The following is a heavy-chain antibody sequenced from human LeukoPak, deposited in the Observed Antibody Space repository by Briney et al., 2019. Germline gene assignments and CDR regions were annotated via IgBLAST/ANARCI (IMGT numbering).Heavy chain of an antibody. Sequence: ASVKVSCKASGYTFTNYHINGGRQATGQGLEWMGWMNPNNGDSGYAQKFQGRVTITRDTSITTSYMDPRSLRSDDTAVYFCARTTSFTASGYDYWGQGTLVTVSS. CDR2: MNPNNGDS. V-gene: IGHV1-8*03. J-gene: IGHJ4*02. D-gene: IGHD6-25*01. CDR3: ARTTSFTASGYDY. CDR1: GYTFTNYH.